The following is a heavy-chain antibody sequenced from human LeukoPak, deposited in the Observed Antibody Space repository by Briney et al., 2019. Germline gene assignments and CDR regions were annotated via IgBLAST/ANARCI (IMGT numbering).Heavy chain of an antibody. J-gene: IGHJ4*02. CDR1: GFTFRRYW. V-gene: IGHV3-7*01. CDR2: IKEDGSEK. CDR3: ARLGPVTKDHYCDY. D-gene: IGHD4-17*01. Sequence: GGSLRLSCVASGFTFRRYWMTWVRQAPGKKPEWVANIKEDGSEKYYDDSVRGRFTISRDNAKNTLYLDMNSLRAEDTAVYFCARLGPVTKDHYCDYWGQGTLVTVSS.